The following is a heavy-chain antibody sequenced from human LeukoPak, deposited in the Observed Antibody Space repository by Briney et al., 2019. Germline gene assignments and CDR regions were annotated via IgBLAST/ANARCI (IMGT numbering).Heavy chain of an antibody. J-gene: IGHJ4*02. CDR2: INSDGSST. V-gene: IGHV3-74*01. Sequence: GGSLRLSCAASGFTFSSYWMHWVRQPPGKGLVWVSRINSDGSSTSYADSVKGRFTISRDNAKNTLYLQMNSLRAEATAVYYCARTRYSATQVDYWGQGTLLTVSS. CDR1: GFTFSSYW. D-gene: IGHD1-26*01. CDR3: ARTRYSATQVDY.